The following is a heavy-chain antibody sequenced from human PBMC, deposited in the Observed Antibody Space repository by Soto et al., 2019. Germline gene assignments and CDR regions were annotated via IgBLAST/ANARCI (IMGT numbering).Heavy chain of an antibody. D-gene: IGHD4-17*01. CDR3: SIDFHGFYDS. J-gene: IGHJ4*02. V-gene: IGHV1-2*02. CDR1: GYTFSGFY. Sequence: ASVKVSCKASGYTFSGFYMHWVRQAPGQGLEWMGWINPNSGGTKSAEKFQGRVTMTRDTSISTAYMELSRLTSDDTAVYYRSIDFHGFYDSWGQGSLVTVTS. CDR2: INPNSGGT.